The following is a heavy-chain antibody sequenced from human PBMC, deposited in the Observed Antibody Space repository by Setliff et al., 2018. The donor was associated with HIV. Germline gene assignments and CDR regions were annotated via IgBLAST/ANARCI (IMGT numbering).Heavy chain of an antibody. CDR2: INPNSGGT. D-gene: IGHD3-22*01. J-gene: IGHJ6*03. CDR3: ARGMGDSSGYYYGYYDYYMDV. CDR1: RYTFTGYY. Sequence: VASVKVSCKASRYTFTGYYMHWVRQAPGQGLEWMGWINPNSGGTNYAQKFQGRVTMTRDTSISTAYMELSRLRSDDTAVYYCARGMGDSSGYYYGYYDYYMDVWGKGTTVTVSS. V-gene: IGHV1-2*02.